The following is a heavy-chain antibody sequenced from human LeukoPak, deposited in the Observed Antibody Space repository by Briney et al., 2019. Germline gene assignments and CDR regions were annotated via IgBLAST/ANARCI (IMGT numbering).Heavy chain of an antibody. Sequence: ASVKVSCKASGYTFTSYGISWVRQAPGQELEWMGWISAYNGNTNYAQNLQGRVTMTTDTSTSTAYMELRSLRSDDTAVYYCARALTTVTSWFDPWGQGTLVTVSS. V-gene: IGHV1-18*01. J-gene: IGHJ5*02. CDR3: ARALTTVTSWFDP. CDR1: GYTFTSYG. D-gene: IGHD4-17*01. CDR2: ISAYNGNT.